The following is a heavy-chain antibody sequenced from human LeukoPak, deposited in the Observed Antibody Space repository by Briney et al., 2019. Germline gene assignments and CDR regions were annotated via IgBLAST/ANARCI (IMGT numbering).Heavy chain of an antibody. D-gene: IGHD5-18*01. CDR2: INPSGGST. V-gene: IGHV1-46*01. Sequence: ASVKVSCKASGYTFTSYYMHWVRQAPGQGLEWMGIINPSGGSTSYAQKFQGRVTMTRDTSTSTVYMELSSLRSEDTAVYYCARVQGYTAMVYYFDYWGQGTLVTVSS. CDR3: ARVQGYTAMVYYFDY. CDR1: GYTFTSYY. J-gene: IGHJ4*02.